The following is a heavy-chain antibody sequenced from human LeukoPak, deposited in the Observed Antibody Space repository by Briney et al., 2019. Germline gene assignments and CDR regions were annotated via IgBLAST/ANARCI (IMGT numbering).Heavy chain of an antibody. CDR1: GFTFSSYW. CDR2: INQDGSAE. Sequence: GGSLRLSCAASGFTFSSYWMNWVRQAPREGLEWVANINQDGSAEYYVDSVKGRFTISRDNAKNSLYLQMNSLRAEDTAVYYCARDTSRNDLDYWGQGTLVTVSS. V-gene: IGHV3-7*04. CDR3: ARDTSRNDLDY. J-gene: IGHJ4*02. D-gene: IGHD1-1*01.